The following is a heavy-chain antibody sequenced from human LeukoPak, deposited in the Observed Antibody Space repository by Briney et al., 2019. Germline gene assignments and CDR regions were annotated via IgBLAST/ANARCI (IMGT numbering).Heavy chain of an antibody. Sequence: SETLSLTCAVYGGSFSGYYWSWIRQPPGKGLEWIGEINHSGSTNYNPSLKSRVTISVDTSKNQFSLKLSSVIAADTAVYYCARKPDIVVVPAAPEPFDPWGQGTLVTVSS. CDR2: INHSGST. CDR1: GGSFSGYY. V-gene: IGHV4-34*01. J-gene: IGHJ5*02. CDR3: ARKPDIVVVPAAPEPFDP. D-gene: IGHD2-2*01.